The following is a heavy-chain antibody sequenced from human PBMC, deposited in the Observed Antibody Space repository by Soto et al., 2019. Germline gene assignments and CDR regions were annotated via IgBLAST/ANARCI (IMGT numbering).Heavy chain of an antibody. V-gene: IGHV3-74*01. Sequence: GGSLRLSCAASGFTFSSYWMHWVRRAPGKGLVWVSRINSDGSSTSYADSVKGRFTISRDNSKNTLYLQMNSLRAEDTAVYYCARANYDFWSGYSLHGMDVWGQGTTVTVSS. CDR2: INSDGSST. J-gene: IGHJ6*02. D-gene: IGHD3-3*01. CDR1: GFTFSSYW. CDR3: ARANYDFWSGYSLHGMDV.